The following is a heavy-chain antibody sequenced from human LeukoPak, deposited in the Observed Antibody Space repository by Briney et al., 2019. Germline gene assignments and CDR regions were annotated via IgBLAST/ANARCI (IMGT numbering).Heavy chain of an antibody. CDR3: ARVAARVGDY. D-gene: IGHD6-6*01. J-gene: IGHJ4*02. V-gene: IGHV3-48*04. Sequence: GGSLRLSCAASGFTFSSYSMNWVRQAPGKGLEWVSYISSSGSTIYYADSVKGRFTISRDNAKNSLYLQMNSLRAEDTAVYYCARVAARVGDYWGQGTLVTVSS. CDR1: GFTFSSYS. CDR2: ISSSGSTI.